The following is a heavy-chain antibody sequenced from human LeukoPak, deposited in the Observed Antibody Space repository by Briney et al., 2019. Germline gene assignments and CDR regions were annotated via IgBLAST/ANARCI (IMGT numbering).Heavy chain of an antibody. V-gene: IGHV3-74*01. CDR3: ARASTTVPNLLDH. J-gene: IGHJ4*02. D-gene: IGHD4-17*01. CDR1: GSTFSTYW. CDR2: IKGDGSST. Sequence: GGSLRLSCAASGSTFSTYWMHWVRQAPGKGLVWVARIKGDGSSTIYADSVKGRFTTSRDNSKNTLYLQTSSLRVEDTAVYYCARASTTVPNLLDHWGRGTLVTVSS.